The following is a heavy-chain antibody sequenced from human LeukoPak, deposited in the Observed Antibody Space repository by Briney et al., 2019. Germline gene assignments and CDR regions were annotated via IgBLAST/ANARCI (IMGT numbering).Heavy chain of an antibody. V-gene: IGHV3-23*01. J-gene: IGHJ4*02. Sequence: GGSLRLSCAASGFSFMSYAMSWVRQAPGKGLEWVSAISGSGGRIYYGASVKGRFTISRDNSKNTLNLQMNSLRAEDTAVYYCATSKYSGSYWGQGTLVTVSS. D-gene: IGHD1-26*01. CDR2: ISGSGGRI. CDR1: GFSFMSYA. CDR3: ATSKYSGSY.